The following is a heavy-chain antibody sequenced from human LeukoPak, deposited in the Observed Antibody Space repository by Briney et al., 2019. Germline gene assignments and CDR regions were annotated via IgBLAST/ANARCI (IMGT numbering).Heavy chain of an antibody. CDR3: ARGPQYYHDSSGYYYDTRFDP. CDR1: GYTFTSYY. D-gene: IGHD3-22*01. CDR2: INPSGGST. V-gene: IGHV1-46*01. J-gene: IGHJ5*02. Sequence: ASVKVSCKASGYTFTSYYMHWVRQAPGQGLEWMGIINPSGGSTSYAQKFQGRVTMTRDTSTSTVYMELSSLRSEDTAVYYCARGPQYYHDSSGYYYDTRFDPWGQGTLVTVSS.